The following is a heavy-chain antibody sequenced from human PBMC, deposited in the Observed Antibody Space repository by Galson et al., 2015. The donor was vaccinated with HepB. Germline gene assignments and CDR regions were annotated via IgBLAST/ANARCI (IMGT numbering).Heavy chain of an antibody. J-gene: IGHJ5*02. Sequence: ETLSLTCTVSGDSMTGYYWSWIRQSPGKGLECIGYIYYSGSAARYNPSLKSRVAISVDPSKNQFSLDLRSVTATDTAVYFCARRGGEYGSPFDPWGQGTLVTVSS. CDR2: IYYSGSAA. D-gene: IGHD2-2*01. V-gene: IGHV4-59*01. CDR3: ARRGGEYGSPFDP. CDR1: GDSMTGYY.